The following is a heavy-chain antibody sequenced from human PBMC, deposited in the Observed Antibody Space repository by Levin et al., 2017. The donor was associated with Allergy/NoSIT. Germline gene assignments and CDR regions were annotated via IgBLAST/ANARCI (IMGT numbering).Heavy chain of an antibody. D-gene: IGHD3-9*01. CDR3: ASVSDILTGLGSDAFDI. V-gene: IGHV4-30-4*01. CDR2: IYYSGST. J-gene: IGHJ3*02. Sequence: SCTVSGGSISSGDYYWSWIRQPPGKGLEWIGYIYYSGSTYYNPSLKSRVTISVDTSKNQFSLKLSSVTAADTAVYYCASVSDILTGLGSDAFDIWGQGTMVTVSS. CDR1: GGSISSGDYY.